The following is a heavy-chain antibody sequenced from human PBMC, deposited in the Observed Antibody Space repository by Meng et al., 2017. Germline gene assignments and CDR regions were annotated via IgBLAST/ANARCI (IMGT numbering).Heavy chain of an antibody. V-gene: IGHV4-59*01. D-gene: IGHD3-10*01. J-gene: IGHJ6*02. CDR3: ARGGLWFGEISSYYDYGMDV. CDR1: GGSFSGYY. CDR2: IYYSGST. Sequence: SETLSLTCAVYGGSFSGYYWSWIRQPPGKGLEWIGYIYYSGSTNYNPSLRSRVTISVDTSKNQFYLKLSSVTAADTAVYYCARGGLWFGEISSYYDYGMDVWGQGTTVTVSS.